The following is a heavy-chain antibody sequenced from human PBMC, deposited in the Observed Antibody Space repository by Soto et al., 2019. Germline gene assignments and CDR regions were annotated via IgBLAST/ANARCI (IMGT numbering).Heavy chain of an antibody. CDR2: IWYDGSNK. V-gene: IGHV3-33*01. Sequence: GGSLRLSCAASGFTFSSYGMHWVRQAPGKGLEWVAVIWYDGSNKYYADSVKGRFTISRDNSKNTLYLQMNSLRAEDTAVYYCARGVLMVRGVIGVLDYWGQGTLVTVSS. CDR1: GFTFSSYG. CDR3: ARGVLMVRGVIGVLDY. J-gene: IGHJ4*02. D-gene: IGHD3-10*01.